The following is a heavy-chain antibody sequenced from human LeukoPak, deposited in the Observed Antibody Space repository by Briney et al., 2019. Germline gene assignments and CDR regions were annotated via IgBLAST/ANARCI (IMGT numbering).Heavy chain of an antibody. CDR3: ARSRGGFGDYGSWFDP. CDR2: LHDSGTS. CDR1: GGSLSSYF. Sequence: SETLSLTCAVYGGSLSSYFWNWIRQPPGKGLEWIGYLHDSGTSNYNPSLKSRVTIALDTSKNQFSLKLTSVTAADTAIYYCARSRGGFGDYGSWFDPWGQGTLVIVSS. V-gene: IGHV4-59*01. J-gene: IGHJ5*02. D-gene: IGHD4-17*01.